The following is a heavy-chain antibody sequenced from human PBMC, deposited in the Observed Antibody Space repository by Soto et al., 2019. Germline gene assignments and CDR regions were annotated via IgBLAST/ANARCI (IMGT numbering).Heavy chain of an antibody. V-gene: IGHV1-18*01. CDR1: GYTFTSYG. D-gene: IGHD4-17*01. Sequence: QVQLVQSGAEVKKPGASVKVSCKASGYTFTSYGISWVRQAPGQGLEWMGWISAYNGNTNYAQKLQGRVTMTTDTSTSTAYMELRSLRSDDTAVYYCARDYRPAFLADPLRYNWFDPWGQGTLVTVSS. CDR3: ARDYRPAFLADPLRYNWFDP. CDR2: ISAYNGNT. J-gene: IGHJ5*02.